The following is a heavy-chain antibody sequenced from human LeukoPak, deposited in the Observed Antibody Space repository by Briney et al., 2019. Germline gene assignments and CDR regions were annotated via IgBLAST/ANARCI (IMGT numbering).Heavy chain of an antibody. CDR1: GFPFSSYW. CDR3: AKEGVGDYEADY. V-gene: IGHV3-7*01. J-gene: IGHJ4*02. CDR2: IKQDGSKK. D-gene: IGHD4-17*01. Sequence: GGSLRLSCVASGFPFSSYWMTWVRQAPGKGLEWVANIKQDGSKKSYVDSVKGRFTISRDNAKNSLYLQMNSLRAEDTAVYYCAKEGVGDYEADYWGQGTLVTVSS.